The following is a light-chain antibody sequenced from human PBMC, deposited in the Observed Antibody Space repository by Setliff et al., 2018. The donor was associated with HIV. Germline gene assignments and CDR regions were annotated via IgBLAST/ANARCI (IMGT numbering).Light chain of an antibody. CDR3: SSYTRTSTYV. Sequence: QSVLTQPASVSGSPGQSITISCTGTSSDVGGYNYVSWYQQHPGKAPKLMVFDVDNRPSGASDRFSGSTSGNTASLTISGLQTEDEADYYCSSYTRTSTYVFGTGTKV. CDR2: DVD. CDR1: SSDVGGYNY. J-gene: IGLJ1*01. V-gene: IGLV2-14*03.